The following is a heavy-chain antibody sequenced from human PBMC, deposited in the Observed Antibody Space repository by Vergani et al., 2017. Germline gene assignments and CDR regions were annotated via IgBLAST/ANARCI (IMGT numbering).Heavy chain of an antibody. Sequence: EVQLVESGGGLVQPGGSLRLSCAASGFTFSSYSMNWVRQAPGKGLEWVSYISSSSSTIYYADSVKGRFTISRDNAKNSLYLQMNSLKTEDTAVYYCTTGPQFRGYWGQGTLVTVSS. D-gene: IGHD3-10*01. CDR2: ISSSSSTI. V-gene: IGHV3-48*01. CDR3: TTGPQFRGY. CDR1: GFTFSSYS. J-gene: IGHJ4*02.